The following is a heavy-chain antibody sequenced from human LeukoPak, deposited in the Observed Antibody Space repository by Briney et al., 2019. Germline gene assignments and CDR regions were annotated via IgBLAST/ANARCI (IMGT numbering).Heavy chain of an antibody. Sequence: ASVKVSCKASGGTFSSYAISWVRQAPGQGLEWMGRINPNSGGTKYAQKFQGRVTMTTDTSINTAYLELSRLRSDDTAVYYCARGYSSSWLDYWGQETLVTVSS. CDR1: GGTFSSYA. J-gene: IGHJ4*02. CDR2: INPNSGGT. CDR3: ARGYSSSWLDY. V-gene: IGHV1-2*06. D-gene: IGHD6-13*01.